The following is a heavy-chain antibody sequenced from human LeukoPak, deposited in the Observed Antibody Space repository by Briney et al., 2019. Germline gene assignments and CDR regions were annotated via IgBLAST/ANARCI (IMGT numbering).Heavy chain of an antibody. CDR2: ISYDGSNK. V-gene: IGHV3-30*18. J-gene: IGHJ6*02. CDR3: AKDLKYDFWSGYYYYGMDV. CDR1: GFTFSSYG. D-gene: IGHD3-3*01. Sequence: GRSLGLSCAASGFTFSSYGMHWVRQAPGKGLEWVAVISYDGSNKYYADSVKGRFTISRDNSKNTLDLQMNSLRAEDTAVYYCAKDLKYDFWSGYYYYGMDVWGQGTTVTVSS.